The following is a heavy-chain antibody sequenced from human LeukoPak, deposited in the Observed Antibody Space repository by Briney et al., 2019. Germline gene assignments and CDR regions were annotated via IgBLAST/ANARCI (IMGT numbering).Heavy chain of an antibody. CDR3: VNQRGPYGGNGDFDY. D-gene: IGHD4-23*01. J-gene: IGHJ4*02. V-gene: IGHV5-51*01. Sequence: GESLKISCKGSGYSFTTNWIGWVRQMPGKGLEWMGIIYPADSDTKYSPSFQGQVTISADKSISTAYLQWSSLKASDTAMYYCVNQRGPYGGNGDFDYWGQGTLVTVSS. CDR1: GYSFTTNW. CDR2: IYPADSDT.